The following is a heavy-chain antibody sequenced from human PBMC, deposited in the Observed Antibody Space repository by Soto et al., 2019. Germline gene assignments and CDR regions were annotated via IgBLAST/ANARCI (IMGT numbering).Heavy chain of an antibody. J-gene: IGHJ4*02. CDR1: GFTFSSYA. V-gene: IGHV3-23*01. D-gene: IGHD3-10*01. Sequence: GGSLRLSCAASGFTFSSYAMGWVRQAPGKGLECISCISAGGGSSYYADSVKGRFTISRDSSKNTLYLQMNSLRAEDTAIYYCAKSYYSVSGSSDYWGQGALVTVSS. CDR2: ISAGGGSS. CDR3: AKSYYSVSGSSDY.